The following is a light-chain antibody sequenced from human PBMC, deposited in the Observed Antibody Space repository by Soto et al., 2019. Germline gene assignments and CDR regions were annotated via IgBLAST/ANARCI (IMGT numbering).Light chain of an antibody. CDR2: DAS. Sequence: EIVLTQSPATLSLSPGERATLSCRASESISSYLAWYQQRPGQAPSLLIYDASNRATGIPARFSGSGSGTDCTITIDNLEPEDFAVYYCQQRSKWPLTFGGGTKVEI. V-gene: IGKV3-11*01. CDR1: ESISSY. CDR3: QQRSKWPLT. J-gene: IGKJ4*01.